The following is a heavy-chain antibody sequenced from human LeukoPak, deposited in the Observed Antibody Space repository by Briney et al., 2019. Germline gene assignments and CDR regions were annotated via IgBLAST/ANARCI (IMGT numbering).Heavy chain of an antibody. Sequence: GGSLRLSCVASGVTFSSYTMNWVRQAPGKGLEWVSTIRGSGDTTYYPDSVKGRFTVSRDNSRDTLYLQINSLRAEDTAVYYCVRSRGDSIGWSYYFEYWGQGTLVTVSS. CDR1: GVTFSSYT. D-gene: IGHD6-19*01. CDR2: IRGSGDTT. J-gene: IGHJ4*02. CDR3: VRSRGDSIGWSYYFEY. V-gene: IGHV3-23*01.